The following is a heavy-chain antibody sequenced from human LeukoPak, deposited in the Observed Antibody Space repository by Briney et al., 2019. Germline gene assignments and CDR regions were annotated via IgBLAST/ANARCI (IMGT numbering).Heavy chain of an antibody. CDR1: GFTFNVYP. D-gene: IGHD3-3*01. V-gene: IGHV3-30-3*01. J-gene: IGHJ4*02. CDR3: ARGGQDDFWSGRGN. Sequence: TGGSLRLSCIASGFTFNVYPMHWVRQPPGKGLEWVALISFDDGNDKYYSDSVKGRFTVSRDNSKNTVYLQMSSLRVEDTAFYYCARGGQDDFWSGRGNWGQGTLVIVSS. CDR2: ISFDDGNDK.